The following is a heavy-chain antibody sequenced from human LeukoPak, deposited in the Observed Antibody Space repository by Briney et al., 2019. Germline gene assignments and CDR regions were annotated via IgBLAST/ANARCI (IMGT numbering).Heavy chain of an antibody. D-gene: IGHD3-16*01. CDR2: ISSDGSST. V-gene: IGHV3-74*01. Sequence: PGGSLRLSCAASGFTFSSYWMHWVRQAPGRGLVWVSRISSDGSSTIYADSVKGRFTISRDNAKNTLYLQMNSLGAEDTAVYYCARDWGGYGPTSHDYWGQGTLVTVSS. CDR3: ARDWGGYGPTSHDY. J-gene: IGHJ4*02. CDR1: GFTFSSYW.